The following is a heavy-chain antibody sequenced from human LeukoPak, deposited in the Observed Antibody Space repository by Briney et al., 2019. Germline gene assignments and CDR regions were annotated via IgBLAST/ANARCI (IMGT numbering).Heavy chain of an antibody. CDR2: IIPIFGIA. V-gene: IGHV1-69*01. D-gene: IGHD2-2*02. Sequence: SVKVSCKASGGTFSSYAISWVRQAPGQGLEWMGGIIPIFGIANYAQKFQGRVTITADESTSTAYMELSSLRSEDTAVYYCARAASVVVPAAIGLDPWGQGTLVTVSS. CDR3: ARAASVVVPAAIGLDP. J-gene: IGHJ5*02. CDR1: GGTFSSYA.